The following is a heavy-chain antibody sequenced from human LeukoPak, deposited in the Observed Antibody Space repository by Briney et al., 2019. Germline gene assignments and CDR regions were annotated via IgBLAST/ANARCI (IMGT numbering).Heavy chain of an antibody. D-gene: IGHD2-2*01. CDR3: ASASSPYYYYGMDV. CDR2: ISAYNGNT. Sequence: GASVKVSCKASGYTFTSYGISWVRQAPGQGLESMGWISAYNGNTNYAQKLQGRVTMTTDTSTSTAYMELRSLRSDDTAVYYCASASSPYYYYGMDVWGQGTTVTVSS. V-gene: IGHV1-18*01. J-gene: IGHJ6*02. CDR1: GYTFTSYG.